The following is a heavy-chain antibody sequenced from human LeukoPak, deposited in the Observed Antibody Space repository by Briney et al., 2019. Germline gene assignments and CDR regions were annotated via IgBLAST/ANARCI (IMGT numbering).Heavy chain of an antibody. V-gene: IGHV1-2*02. CDR3: ARNCGGSTSSYYYYGMDV. CDR2: INPNSGGT. Sequence: ASVKVSCKASGYTFTGYYMHWVRQAPGQGLEWMGWINPNSGGTNYAQKFQGRVTMTRDTSISTAYMELSRLRSDDTAVYYCARNCGGSTSSYYYYGMDVWGQGTTVTVSS. J-gene: IGHJ6*02. D-gene: IGHD2-2*01. CDR1: GYTFTGYY.